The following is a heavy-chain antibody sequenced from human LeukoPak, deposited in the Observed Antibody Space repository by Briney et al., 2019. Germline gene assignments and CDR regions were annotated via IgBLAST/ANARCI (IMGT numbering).Heavy chain of an antibody. CDR1: GITFSNYW. Sequence: GGSLRLSCADSGITFSNYWMSWVRQAPGKGLEWLATIKQDGSGKYYVDSVKGRFTISRDNAKNSLYLQMNSLRAEDTAVYYCARDLRWQQFDYWGQGTLVTVSS. CDR2: IKQDGSGK. J-gene: IGHJ4*02. D-gene: IGHD5-24*01. V-gene: IGHV3-7*04. CDR3: ARDLRWQQFDY.